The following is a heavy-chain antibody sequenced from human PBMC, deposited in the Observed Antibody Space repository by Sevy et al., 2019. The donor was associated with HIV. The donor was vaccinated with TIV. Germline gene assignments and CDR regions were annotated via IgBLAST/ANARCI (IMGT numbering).Heavy chain of an antibody. D-gene: IGHD3-22*01. J-gene: IGHJ4*02. CDR2: FDPKDGET. CDR1: GYTLTELS. Sequence: ASVKVSCKVSGYTLTELSMHWVRQAPGKGLEWMGGFDPKDGETNYAQKFQGRVTMTEATSTDTAYMELSSLRSEDTAVYYCATFGLEYQDSSGYHSFDYWGQGTLVTVSS. V-gene: IGHV1-24*01. CDR3: ATFGLEYQDSSGYHSFDY.